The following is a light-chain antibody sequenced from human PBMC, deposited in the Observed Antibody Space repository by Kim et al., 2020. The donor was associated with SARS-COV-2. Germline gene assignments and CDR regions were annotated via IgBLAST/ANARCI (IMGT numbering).Light chain of an antibody. CDR2: GKN. CDR1: SLRSYN. V-gene: IGLV3-19*01. CDR3: NSRDSSGNHYVV. Sequence: LGQTVRITCPGDSLRSYNASWYQQKPGQAPVLVIYGKNNRPSGVPDRFSGSSSGNTAALTITGAQAEDEADYYCNSRDSSGNHYVVFGGGTQLTVL. J-gene: IGLJ2*01.